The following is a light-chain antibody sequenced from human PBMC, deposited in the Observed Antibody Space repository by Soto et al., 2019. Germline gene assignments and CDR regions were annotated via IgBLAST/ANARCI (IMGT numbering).Light chain of an antibody. CDR2: GAS. J-gene: IGKJ1*01. V-gene: IGKV3D-7*01. CDR1: QSVSSSY. Sequence: PGERVTLSCRASQSVSSSYLTWYQQKPGQAPRLLINGASTRATSIPARFSGSGSGTDFTLTISSLQPEDFAVYYCQQDYNLPPFDQGTKVDIK. CDR3: QQDYNLPP.